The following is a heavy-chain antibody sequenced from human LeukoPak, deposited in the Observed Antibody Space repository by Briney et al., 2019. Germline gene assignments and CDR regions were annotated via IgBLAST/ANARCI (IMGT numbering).Heavy chain of an antibody. V-gene: IGHV4-34*01. J-gene: IGHJ5*02. D-gene: IGHD3-3*01. Sequence: SETLSLTCAVYGGSFSGYYWSWFRQPPGKGLEWIGEINHSGSTNYNPSLKSRVTISVDTSKNQFSLKLSSVTAEDTTVYYCERRKITIFGVAPFDTWGQGTLVTVSS. CDR2: INHSGST. CDR1: GGSFSGYY. CDR3: ERRKITIFGVAPFDT.